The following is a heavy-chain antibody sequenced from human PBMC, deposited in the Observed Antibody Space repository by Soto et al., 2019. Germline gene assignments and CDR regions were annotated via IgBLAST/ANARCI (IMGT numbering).Heavy chain of an antibody. V-gene: IGHV4-34*01. CDR1: GGSFSGYY. D-gene: IGHD6-6*01. J-gene: IGHJ3*02. CDR2: INHSGST. CDR3: ARGFRVAARFRIERGTAFDI. Sequence: LSLTCAVYGGSFSGYYWSWIRQPPGKGLEWIGEINHSGSTNYNPSLKSRVTISVDTSKNQFSLKLSSVTAADTAVYYCARGFRVAARFRIERGTAFDIWGQGTMVTVSS.